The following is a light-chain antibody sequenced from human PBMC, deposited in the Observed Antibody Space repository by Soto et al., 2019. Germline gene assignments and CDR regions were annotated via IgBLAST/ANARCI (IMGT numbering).Light chain of an antibody. CDR3: QVWDSSLDHVV. V-gene: IGLV3-21*04. CDR1: NIGSKS. Sequence: SSELTQPPSVSVAPGKTARITCGGNNIGSKSVHWYQQKPGQAPVLVIYYDSDRPSGIPERFSGSNSGNTATLTISRVEAGDEADYYCQVWDSSLDHVVFGGGTKLTVL. CDR2: YDS. J-gene: IGLJ2*01.